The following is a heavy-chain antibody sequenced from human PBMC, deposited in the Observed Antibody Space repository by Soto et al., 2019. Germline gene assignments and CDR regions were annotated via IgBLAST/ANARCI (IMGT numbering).Heavy chain of an antibody. D-gene: IGHD2-15*01. CDR2: IIPILGIA. CDR1: GVTFSSYT. Sequence: QVQLVQSGAEVKKPGSSVKVSCKASGVTFSSYTISWVRQAPGQGLEWMGRIIPILGIANYAQKFQGRVTITADKSTSTAYMELSSLRSEDTAVYYCARGGGLKYYYYYYMDVWGKGTTFTVSS. CDR3: ARGGGLKYYYYYYMDV. J-gene: IGHJ6*03. V-gene: IGHV1-69*02.